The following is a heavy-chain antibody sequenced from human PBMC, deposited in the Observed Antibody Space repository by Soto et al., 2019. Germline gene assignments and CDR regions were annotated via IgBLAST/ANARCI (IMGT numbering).Heavy chain of an antibody. CDR3: ARDPTLTAKYYYFYMDV. V-gene: IGHV1-3*01. CDR2: INAGNGNT. J-gene: IGHJ6*03. CDR1: GYTFASYG. D-gene: IGHD4-4*01. Sequence: ASVKVSCKASGYTFASYGIQWVRQAPGQRLEWMGWINAGNGNTKYSQKFQDRVTITRDTSATTAYMELSSLRSEDTAVYYCARDPTLTAKYYYFYMDVWGKGTTVTVSS.